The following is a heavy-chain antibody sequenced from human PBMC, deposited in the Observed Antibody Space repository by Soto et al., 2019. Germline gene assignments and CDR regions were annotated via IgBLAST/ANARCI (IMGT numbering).Heavy chain of an antibody. D-gene: IGHD3-22*01. CDR1: GGSVSSGSHY. CDR2: IYYSGST. V-gene: IGHV4-61*01. Sequence: SETLSLTCTVSGGSVSSGSHYWSWIRQPPGKGLEWIGYIYYSGSTNYNPSLKSRVTISVDTSKNQFSLKLSSVTAADTAVYYCARGGHYYDSSGYYPSFDYWGQGTLVTVSS. CDR3: ARGGHYYDSSGYYPSFDY. J-gene: IGHJ4*02.